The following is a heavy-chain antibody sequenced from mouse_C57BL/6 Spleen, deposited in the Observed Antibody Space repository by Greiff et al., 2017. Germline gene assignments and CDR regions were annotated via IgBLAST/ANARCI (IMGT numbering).Heavy chain of an antibody. V-gene: IGHV1-42*01. J-gene: IGHJ2*01. CDR3: ARPVYGTFDY. CDR1: GYSFTGYY. CDR2: INPSTGGT. Sequence: VQLQQSGPELVKPGASVKISCKASGYSFTGYYMNWVKQSPEKSLEWIGEINPSTGGTTYNQKFKAKATLTVDKSSSTAYMQLKSLTSEDSAVYYCARPVYGTFDYWGQGTTLTVSS. D-gene: IGHD2-1*01.